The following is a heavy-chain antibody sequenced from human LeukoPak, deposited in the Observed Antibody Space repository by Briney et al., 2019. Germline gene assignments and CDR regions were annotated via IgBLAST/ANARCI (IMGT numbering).Heavy chain of an antibody. CDR1: GFTFSSYS. CDR3: AKNRGGSGSFFDY. D-gene: IGHD3-10*01. CDR2: ISSSSSYI. Sequence: GGSLRLSCAASGFTFSSYSMTWVRQAPGKGLEWVSSISSSSSYIYYADSVKGRFTTSRDNAKNSLYLQMNSLRAEDTAVYYCAKNRGGSGSFFDYWGQGTLVTVSS. V-gene: IGHV3-21*04. J-gene: IGHJ4*02.